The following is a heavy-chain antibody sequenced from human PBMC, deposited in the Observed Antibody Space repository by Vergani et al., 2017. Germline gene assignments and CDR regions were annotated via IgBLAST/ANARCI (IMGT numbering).Heavy chain of an antibody. CDR1: GFTFSSYG. J-gene: IGHJ4*02. CDR3: AKDVRGIAVAGADY. D-gene: IGHD6-19*01. CDR2: ISYDGSNK. Sequence: QVQLVESGGGVVQPGRSLRLSCAASGFTFSSYGMHWVRQAPGKGLEWVAVISYDGSNKYYADSVKGRFTISRDNSKNTLYLQMNSLRAEDTAVYYCAKDVRGIAVAGADYWGQGTLVTVSS. V-gene: IGHV3-30*18.